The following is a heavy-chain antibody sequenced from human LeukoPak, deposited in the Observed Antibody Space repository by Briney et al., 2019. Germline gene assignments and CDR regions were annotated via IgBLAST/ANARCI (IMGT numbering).Heavy chain of an antibody. CDR3: ARGNGVLYYYDSSGYWDY. Sequence: SQTLSLTCTVSGGSISSGDYYWSWLRQPPGKGLEWIGYIYYSGSTYYNPSLKSRVTTSVDTSKKPFSLKLSPMTAADTAVYYCARGNGVLYYYDSSGYWDYWGQGTLVTVSS. CDR1: GGSISSGDYY. CDR2: IYYSGST. J-gene: IGHJ4*02. V-gene: IGHV4-30-4*01. D-gene: IGHD3-22*01.